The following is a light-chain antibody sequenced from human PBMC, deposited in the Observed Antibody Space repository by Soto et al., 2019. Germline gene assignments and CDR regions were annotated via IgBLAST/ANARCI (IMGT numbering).Light chain of an antibody. Sequence: DIQMTQSPSTLSASVGDRVTITCRASQSISSWLAWYQQKPGKAPKLLISDAASFQSGVPSRFSGSGSGTEFSLTISSLQPDDFATYYCLQYNTSPITFGQGTRLEIK. CDR3: LQYNTSPIT. CDR2: DAA. J-gene: IGKJ5*01. V-gene: IGKV1-5*01. CDR1: QSISSW.